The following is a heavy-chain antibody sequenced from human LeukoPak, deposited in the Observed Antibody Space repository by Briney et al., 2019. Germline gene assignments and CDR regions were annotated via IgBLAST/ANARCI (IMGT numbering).Heavy chain of an antibody. V-gene: IGHV4-59*08. J-gene: IGHJ6*02. CDR2: IYYSGST. Sequence: PSATLSLTCTVSGGSISSYYWSWIRQPPGKGLEWIGYIYYSGSTNYNPSLKSRVTISVDTSKNQFSLKLSSVTAADTAVYYCARLVDYCSSTSCTGNYGMDVWGQGTTVTVSS. D-gene: IGHD2-2*01. CDR3: ARLVDYCSSTSCTGNYGMDV. CDR1: GGSISSYY.